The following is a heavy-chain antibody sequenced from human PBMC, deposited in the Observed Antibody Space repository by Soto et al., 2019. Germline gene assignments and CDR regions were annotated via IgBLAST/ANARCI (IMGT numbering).Heavy chain of an antibody. CDR3: ARDRSAGNYFYYGMDV. D-gene: IGHD1-1*01. CDR2: IWYDGSKE. J-gene: IGHJ6*02. CDR1: GFPFNRNG. Sequence: GGSLRLSCAASGFPFNRNGMHWVRQAPGKGLEWVAVIWYDGSKEYYSDSVKGRFTISRDNSKNMLYLQMNSVRVEDTAVYFCARDRSAGNYFYYGMDVWGQGTTVTVSS. V-gene: IGHV3-33*01.